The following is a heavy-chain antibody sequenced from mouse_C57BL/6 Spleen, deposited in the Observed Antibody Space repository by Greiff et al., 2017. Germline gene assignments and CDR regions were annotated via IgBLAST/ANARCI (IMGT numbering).Heavy chain of an antibody. V-gene: IGHV1-85*01. CDR2: IYPRDGST. J-gene: IGHJ4*01. CDR1: GYTFTSYD. D-gene: IGHD4-1*01. CDR3: ARSELTGT. Sequence: VQLVESGPELVKPGASVKLSCKASGYTFTSYDINWVKKRPGQGLEWIGWIYPRDGSTKYNEKFKGKATLTVDTSSSTAYMELHSLTSEDSAVYFCARSELTGTWGQGTSVTVSS.